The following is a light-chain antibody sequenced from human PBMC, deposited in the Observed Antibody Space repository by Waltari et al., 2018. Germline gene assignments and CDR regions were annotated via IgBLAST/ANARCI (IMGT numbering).Light chain of an antibody. CDR3: AAWDDSLSGMV. CDR2: TNN. V-gene: IGLV1-47*02. Sequence: QSVLTQPPSAAGTPGQRATIPCPGSSSSIGSNSVYWYQQLPGTAPKLLIYTNNQRPSGVPDRFSDSKSGTSASLVISGLRSEDEADYYCAAWDDSLSGMVFGGGTKLTVL. J-gene: IGLJ2*01. CDR1: SSSIGSNS.